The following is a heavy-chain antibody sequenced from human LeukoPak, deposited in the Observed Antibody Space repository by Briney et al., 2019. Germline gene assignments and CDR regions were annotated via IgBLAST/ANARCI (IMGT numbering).Heavy chain of an antibody. CDR3: ARERDSSSSGMIYFDY. V-gene: IGHV1-18*01. CDR1: GYTFTSYG. Sequence: ASVKVSCKASGYTFTSYGISWVRQAPGQGLEWVGWISAYNGNTNYAQKLQGRVTMTTDTSTSTAYMELRSLRADDTAVYYCARERDSSSSGMIYFDYWGQGTLVTVSS. J-gene: IGHJ4*02. CDR2: ISAYNGNT. D-gene: IGHD6-6*01.